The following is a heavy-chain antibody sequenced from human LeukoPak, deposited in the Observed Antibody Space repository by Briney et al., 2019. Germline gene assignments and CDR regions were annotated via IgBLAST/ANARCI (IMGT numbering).Heavy chain of an antibody. Sequence: ASVRVSCKASGYTFTSYDINWVRRATGQGLEWMGWMNPNSGNTGYAQKFQGRVTMTRNTSISTAYMELSSLRSEDTAVYYCARESRYCSSTSCYTGFDFDYWGQGTLVTVSS. CDR1: GYTFTSYD. J-gene: IGHJ4*02. V-gene: IGHV1-8*01. D-gene: IGHD2-2*02. CDR2: MNPNSGNT. CDR3: ARESRYCSSTSCYTGFDFDY.